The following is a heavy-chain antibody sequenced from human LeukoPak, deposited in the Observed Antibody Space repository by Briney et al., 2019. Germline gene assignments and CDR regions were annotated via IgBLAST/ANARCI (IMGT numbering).Heavy chain of an antibody. D-gene: IGHD3-9*01. CDR1: GGSISSYY. CDR2: IYYSGST. CDR3: ARGGSYYDILTGYYPIDY. J-gene: IGHJ4*02. Sequence: PSETLSLTCTVSGGSISSYYWSWIRQPPGKGLEWIGYIYYSGSTNYNPSLKSRVTISVDTSKNQFFLKLSSVTAADTAVYYCARGGSYYDILTGYYPIDYWGQGTLVTVSS. V-gene: IGHV4-59*01.